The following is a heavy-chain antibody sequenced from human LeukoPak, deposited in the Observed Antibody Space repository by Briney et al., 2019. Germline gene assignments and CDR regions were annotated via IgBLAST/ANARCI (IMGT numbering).Heavy chain of an antibody. CDR3: AELGITMIGGV. Sequence: VQPGGSLRLSCAASGFTVSSNYMNWVRQAPGKGLEWVSYISSSGSTIYYADSVKGRFTISRDNAKNSLYLQMNSLRAEDTAVYYCAELGITMIGGVWGKGTTVTISS. CDR1: GFTVSSNY. V-gene: IGHV3-48*03. J-gene: IGHJ6*04. D-gene: IGHD3-10*02. CDR2: ISSSGSTI.